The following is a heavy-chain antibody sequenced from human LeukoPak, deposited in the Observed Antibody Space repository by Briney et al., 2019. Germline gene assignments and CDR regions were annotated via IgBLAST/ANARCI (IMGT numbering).Heavy chain of an antibody. Sequence: PSETLSLTCSVSGDSVSSGSHYWHWIRQPPGTGLEWIGYIYYSGSTDYNPSLKSRVTISVDTSKNQFSLKLRSVTAADTAVYYCARAIGDDYGFDYWGQGTLVTVSS. CDR3: ARAIGDDYGFDY. D-gene: IGHD4-17*01. V-gene: IGHV4-61*01. J-gene: IGHJ4*02. CDR2: IYYSGST. CDR1: GDSVSSGSHY.